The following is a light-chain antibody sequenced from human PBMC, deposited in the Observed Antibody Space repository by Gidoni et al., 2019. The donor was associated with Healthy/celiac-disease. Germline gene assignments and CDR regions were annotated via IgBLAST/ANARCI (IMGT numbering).Light chain of an antibody. Sequence: AGLTQPPSVSKGLKQTATLTCTGNNDNVGTHGAAWLQQRQGHPPRLLSFRNTTRPSASSERFSASRSGNTASLTITGLQPEDEADYYCSAWDRGLNGYVFGTGTKVSVL. CDR1: NDNVGTHG. V-gene: IGLV10-54*01. CDR3: SAWDRGLNGYV. CDR2: RNT. J-gene: IGLJ1*01.